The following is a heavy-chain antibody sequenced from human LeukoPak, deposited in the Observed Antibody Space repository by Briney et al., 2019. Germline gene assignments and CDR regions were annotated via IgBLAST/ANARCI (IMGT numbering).Heavy chain of an antibody. D-gene: IGHD2-2*01. CDR2: ISGSGGST. Sequence: PGGSLRLSCAASGFTLSSYAMSWVRQAPGKGLEWVSAISGSGGSTYYADSVKGRFTISRDNSKNTLYLQMNSLRAEDTAVYYCAKVRGEYCSSTSCYAFDIWGQGTMVTVSS. V-gene: IGHV3-23*01. J-gene: IGHJ3*02. CDR1: GFTLSSYA. CDR3: AKVRGEYCSSTSCYAFDI.